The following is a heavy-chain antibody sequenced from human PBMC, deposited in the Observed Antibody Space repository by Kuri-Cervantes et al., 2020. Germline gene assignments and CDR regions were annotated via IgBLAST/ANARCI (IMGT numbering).Heavy chain of an antibody. Sequence: LSLTCAASGFSFSGYSMNWVRQAPGKGLEWVSYITGSSSTIYYADSVKGRFTISRDNAKNSLYLQMNSLRDEDTAVYYCARGYCGGGSCYLFFDYWGQGTLVTVSS. J-gene: IGHJ4*02. CDR3: ARGYCGGGSCYLFFDY. CDR2: ITGSSSTI. D-gene: IGHD2-15*01. CDR1: GFSFSGYS. V-gene: IGHV3-48*02.